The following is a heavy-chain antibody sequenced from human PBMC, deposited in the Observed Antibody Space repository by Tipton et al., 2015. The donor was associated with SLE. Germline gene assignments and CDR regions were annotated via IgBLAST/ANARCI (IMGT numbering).Heavy chain of an antibody. J-gene: IGHJ3*02. V-gene: IGHV1-18*01. CDR3: ARGGGDDSSGYYSHAFDI. CDR1: GYTFTSYG. CDR2: ISAYNGNT. Sequence: QLVQSGAEVKKPGASVKVSCKASGYTFTSYGISWVRQAPGQGLEWMGWISAYNGNTNYAQKLQGRVTMTTDTSTSTAYMELRSPRSDDTAVYYCARGGGDDSSGYYSHAFDIWGQGTMVTVSS. D-gene: IGHD3-22*01.